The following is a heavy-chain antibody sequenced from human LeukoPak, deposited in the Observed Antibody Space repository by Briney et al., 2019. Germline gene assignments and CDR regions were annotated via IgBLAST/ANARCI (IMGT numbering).Heavy chain of an antibody. J-gene: IGHJ4*02. CDR1: GFTFSTYA. V-gene: IGHV3-23*01. CDR3: AKVPTPIVVPAALYFDY. Sequence: GGSLRLSCAASGFTFSTYAMNWVRQAPGKGLEWVSLISGSGGSAYNADSVKGRFTISRDNSKNTLYLQMNSLRAEDTAVYYCAKVPTPIVVPAALYFDYWGQGTLVTVSS. CDR2: ISGSGGSA. D-gene: IGHD2-2*01.